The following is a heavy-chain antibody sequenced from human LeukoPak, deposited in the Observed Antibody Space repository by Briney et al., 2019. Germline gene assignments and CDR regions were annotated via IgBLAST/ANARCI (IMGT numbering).Heavy chain of an antibody. Sequence: SETLSLTCVVSGGSITSSNWWSWVRQPPGKGLEWMGEIDHSGSTKYNPSLKSRATISVDKSKNQFSLKLTSVTAADTAVYYCARVYKYCSGTSCYRFDPWGQGTLVTVSS. CDR3: ARVYKYCSGTSCYRFDP. CDR1: GGSITSSNW. J-gene: IGHJ5*02. V-gene: IGHV4-4*02. D-gene: IGHD2-2*01. CDR2: IDHSGST.